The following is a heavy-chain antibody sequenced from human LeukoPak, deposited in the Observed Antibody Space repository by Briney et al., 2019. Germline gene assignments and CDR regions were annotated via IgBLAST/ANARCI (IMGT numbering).Heavy chain of an antibody. CDR3: ARYLDTNMVSSIGR. CDR1: GFIFSSYG. V-gene: IGHV3-33*08. Sequence: GGSLRLSCAASGFIFSSYGMHWVRQAPGKGLEWVAVIWYDGSNKYYADSVKGRFTISRDNSKNTLYLQMNSLSAEDTAVYYCARYLDTNMVSSIGRWGQGTLVTVSS. D-gene: IGHD5-18*01. CDR2: IWYDGSNK. J-gene: IGHJ4*02.